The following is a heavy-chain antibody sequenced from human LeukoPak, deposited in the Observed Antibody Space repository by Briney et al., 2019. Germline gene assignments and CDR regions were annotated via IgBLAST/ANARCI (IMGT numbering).Heavy chain of an antibody. CDR2: INSSSSYI. CDR3: ARGESTYSSSALDY. D-gene: IGHD6-13*01. V-gene: IGHV3-21*01. J-gene: IGHJ4*02. Sequence: TGGSLRLSCATSGFIFSFYSMNWVRQAPGKGLESVSSINSSSSYIYYADSVKGRFTISRDNAKNSLYLQMSSLRAEDTAVYYCARGESTYSSSALDYWGQGSLVTVSS. CDR1: GFIFSFYS.